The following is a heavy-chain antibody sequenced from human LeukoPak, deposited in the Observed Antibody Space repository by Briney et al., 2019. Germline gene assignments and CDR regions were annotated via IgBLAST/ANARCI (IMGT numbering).Heavy chain of an antibody. CDR2: IKDGGSEK. CDR1: TFTFSSYW. Sequence: GGSLRLSCAASTFTFSSYWMSWVRQAPGKGLGWVATIKDGGSEKYYVDSVSGRFTISRDNAKNSLYLQMNSLRAEDTAVYYCARRGTYQNWFDPWGQGTLVTVSS. D-gene: IGHD3-16*01. CDR3: ARRGTYQNWFDP. V-gene: IGHV3-7*01. J-gene: IGHJ5*02.